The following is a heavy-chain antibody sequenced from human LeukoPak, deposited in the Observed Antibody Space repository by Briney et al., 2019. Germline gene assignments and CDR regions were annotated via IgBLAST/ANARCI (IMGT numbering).Heavy chain of an antibody. CDR2: INPSGSNS. D-gene: IGHD2-8*02. CDR1: GYTFSSYY. CDR3: SSPKSPYEGTGPHN. Sequence: ASVNVSCKASGYTFSSYYIHWVRQAPGQGLQWMGVINPSGSNSRYAEEFQGRVTMTRDTSTNTVNMELSSLRSNDTAVYYCSSPKSPYEGTGPHNWGQGTQVTVSS. V-gene: IGHV1-46*01. J-gene: IGHJ4*02.